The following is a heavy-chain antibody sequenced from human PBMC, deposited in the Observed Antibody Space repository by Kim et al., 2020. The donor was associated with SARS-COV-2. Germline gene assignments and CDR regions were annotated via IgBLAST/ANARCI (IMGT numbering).Heavy chain of an antibody. J-gene: IGHJ4*02. CDR3: TALVF. Sequence: KDYRGTTEYAASVKGRFTISRDDSKSIAYLQMSSLKTEDTAVYFCTALVFWGQGALVTVSS. V-gene: IGHV3-49*02. CDR2: KDYRGTT.